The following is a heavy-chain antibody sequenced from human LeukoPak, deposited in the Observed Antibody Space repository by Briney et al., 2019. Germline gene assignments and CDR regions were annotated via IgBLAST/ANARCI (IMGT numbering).Heavy chain of an antibody. D-gene: IGHD2-2*01. V-gene: IGHV3-7*01. J-gene: IGHJ4*02. CDR3: SGRDSSRSPRAY. CDR2: IKPDGNEK. CDR1: GLTFTDFW. Sequence: GGSLRLSCAASGLTFTDFWMNWVRLAPGRGLEWLANIKPDGNEKYYVDSVKGRSAISRDNAKNEVYLEMNSLRAEDTGVYYCSGRDSSRSPRAYWGQGTLVRVSS.